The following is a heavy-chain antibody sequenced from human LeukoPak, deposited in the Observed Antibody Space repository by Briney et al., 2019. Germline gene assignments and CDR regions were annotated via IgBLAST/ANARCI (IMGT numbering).Heavy chain of an antibody. CDR1: GFTFSSYA. CDR3: ASFGPSRYFDY. J-gene: IGHJ4*02. V-gene: IGHV3-30-3*01. CDR2: ISYDGSNK. D-gene: IGHD3/OR15-3a*01. Sequence: GGSLRLSCAASGFTFSSYAMSWVRQAPGKGLEWVAVISYDGSNKYYADSVKGRFTISGDNSKNTLYLQMNSLRAEDTAVYYCASFGPSRYFDYWGQGTLVTVSS.